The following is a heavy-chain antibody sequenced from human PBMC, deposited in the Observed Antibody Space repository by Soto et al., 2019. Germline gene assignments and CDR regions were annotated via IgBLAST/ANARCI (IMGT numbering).Heavy chain of an antibody. J-gene: IGHJ4*02. V-gene: IGHV5-51*01. D-gene: IGHD3-10*02. CDR1: GYAFTNYW. CDR3: ARGKNVGDALGWCEY. Sequence: EVQLVQSGAEVRKAGESLRISCKGSGYAFTNYWIGWVRQKPGKGLEYMGIIYLGDSDTRYSPSFRGQVTISADKSISTVYLHWSRLKASDTAIYYCARGKNVGDALGWCEYWGQGTLLTVSS. CDR2: IYLGDSDT.